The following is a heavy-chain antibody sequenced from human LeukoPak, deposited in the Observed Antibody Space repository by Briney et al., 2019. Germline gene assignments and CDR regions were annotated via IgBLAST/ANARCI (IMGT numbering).Heavy chain of an antibody. CDR2: ISGSGGRT. CDR1: GFTFRSYA. V-gene: IGHV3-23*01. J-gene: IGHJ4*02. CDR3: AKRGTGYYFDY. Sequence: AGGSLRLSCVASGFTFRSYAMSWVRQAPGQGLEWVAAISGSGGRTYYADSVKGRFTISRGNSKNTLYLEMNSLRAEDTAVYYCAKRGTGYYFDYWGQGTLVTVSS. D-gene: IGHD3-16*01.